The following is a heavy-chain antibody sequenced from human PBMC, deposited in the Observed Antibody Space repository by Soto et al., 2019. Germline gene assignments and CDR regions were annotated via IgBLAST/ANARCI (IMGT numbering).Heavy chain of an antibody. J-gene: IGHJ6*02. Sequence: QVQLVESGGGVVQPGRSLRLSCAASGFTFSNNAMDWVRQAPGKGLEWVAVISYDGSNKYIAESAKGRFTISRDNSKNTLFLQMTSLRAEDTAVYYCARGTTTSAFSAMEVWGQGTTVTVSS. CDR3: ARGTTTSAFSAMEV. D-gene: IGHD1-1*01. CDR1: GFTFSNNA. CDR2: ISYDGSNK. V-gene: IGHV3-30-3*01.